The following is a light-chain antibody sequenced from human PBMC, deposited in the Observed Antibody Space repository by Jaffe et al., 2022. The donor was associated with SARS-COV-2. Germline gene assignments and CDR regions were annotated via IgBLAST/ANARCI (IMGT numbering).Light chain of an antibody. Sequence: QSVLTQPPSASGTPGQRVTISCSGSSSNVVSNTVNWYQQLPGTAPKLLMYSNDQRPSGVPDRFSGSKSGTSASLAISGLQSEDEADYYCAAWDDSLNGYVFGTGTKVTVL. CDR3: AAWDDSLNGYV. CDR1: SSNVVSNT. V-gene: IGLV1-44*01. J-gene: IGLJ1*01. CDR2: SND.